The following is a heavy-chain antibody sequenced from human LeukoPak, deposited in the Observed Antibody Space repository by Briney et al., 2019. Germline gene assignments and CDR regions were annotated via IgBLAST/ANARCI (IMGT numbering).Heavy chain of an antibody. CDR3: ARGRSGSHHFDS. CDR1: GFTFSNYA. V-gene: IGHV3-30*04. Sequence: GVSLRLSCAASGFTFSNYAMHWVRQAPGKGLEWVAIISYDGSNKYYADSVKGRFTISRDNSKNTLYLQMNSLRADDTAVYYCARGRSGSHHFDSWGQGTLVTVPS. J-gene: IGHJ4*02. CDR2: ISYDGSNK. D-gene: IGHD3-10*01.